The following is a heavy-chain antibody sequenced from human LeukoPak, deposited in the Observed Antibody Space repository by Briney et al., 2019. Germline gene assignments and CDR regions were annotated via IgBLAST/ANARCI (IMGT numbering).Heavy chain of an antibody. CDR3: ARVYAAYYFDY. J-gene: IGHJ4*02. CDR1: QFTVSSNY. Sequence: GGSLRLSCAASQFTVSSNYMSWVRQAPGKGLEWVSVLYSGGNTYYAASVKGRFTISRDNSKNTLYLQINSLRGEDTAVYYCARVYAAYYFDYWGQGTLVTVSS. D-gene: IGHD2-15*01. CDR2: LYSGGNT. V-gene: IGHV3-53*01.